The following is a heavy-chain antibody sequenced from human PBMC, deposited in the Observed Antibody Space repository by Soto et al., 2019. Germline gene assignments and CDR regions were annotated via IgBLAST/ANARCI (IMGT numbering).Heavy chain of an antibody. CDR1: GGSISSGGYS. CDR2: IYHSGST. D-gene: IGHD2-15*01. V-gene: IGHV4-30-2*01. Sequence: QLQLQESGSGLVKPSQTLSLTCAVSGGSISSGGYSWSWIRQPPGKGLEGIGYIYHSGSTYYNPSRKSRVTISVDRSKNQFSLKLSSVTAADTAVYYCARDRDIGYPRGSDFDIWGQGTMVTVSS. CDR3: ARDRDIGYPRGSDFDI. J-gene: IGHJ3*02.